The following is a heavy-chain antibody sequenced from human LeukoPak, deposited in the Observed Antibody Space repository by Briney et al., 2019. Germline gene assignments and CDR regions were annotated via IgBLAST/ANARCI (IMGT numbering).Heavy chain of an antibody. V-gene: IGHV1-69*04. CDR1: GGTFSSYA. CDR2: IIPILGIA. CDR3: ARDGDGLGSYFDY. J-gene: IGHJ4*02. D-gene: IGHD1-26*01. Sequence: SVKVSCKASGGTFSSYAISWVRQAPRQGLEWMGRIIPILGIANYAQKFQGRVTITADKSTSTAYMELSSLRSEDTAVYYCARDGDGLGSYFDYWGQGTLVTVSS.